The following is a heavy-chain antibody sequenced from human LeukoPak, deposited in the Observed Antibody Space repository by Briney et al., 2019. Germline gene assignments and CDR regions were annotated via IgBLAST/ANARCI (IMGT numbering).Heavy chain of an antibody. CDR3: ARAAGWFGLQYSFDL. CDR1: GFTFSSYS. CDR2: IRSGGGSSGTI. D-gene: IGHD3-10*01. V-gene: IGHV3-48*04. J-gene: IGHJ3*01. Sequence: GGSLRLSCAASGFTFSSYSMDWVRQAPGKGLEWVSYIRSGGGSSGTIYYADAVMGRFTITRDDAKNSLYLKMNSLRAEDTAVYYCARAAGWFGLQYSFDLWGQGTMVTVSS.